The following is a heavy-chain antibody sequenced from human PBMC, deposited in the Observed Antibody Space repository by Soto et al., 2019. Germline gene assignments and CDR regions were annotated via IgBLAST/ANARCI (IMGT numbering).Heavy chain of an antibody. D-gene: IGHD6-6*01. Sequence: SVKVSCKASGGTFSSYSISWVLQAPGQGLEWMGGIIPIFGTANYAQKFQGRVTITADKSTSTTYMELSSLRSEDTAVYYCARDSPSIAARQNYYYGMDVWGQGTTVTVSS. V-gene: IGHV1-69*06. CDR2: IIPIFGTA. J-gene: IGHJ6*02. CDR1: GGTFSSYS. CDR3: ARDSPSIAARQNYYYGMDV.